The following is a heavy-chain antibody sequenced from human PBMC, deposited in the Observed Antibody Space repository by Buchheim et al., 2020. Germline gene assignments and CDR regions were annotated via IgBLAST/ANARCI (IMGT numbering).Heavy chain of an antibody. CDR3: ARDSEDSGSYRSSYYYGMDV. CDR1: GFTFSSYS. D-gene: IGHD1-26*01. J-gene: IGHJ6*02. Sequence: EVQLVESGGGLVQPGGSLRLSCAASGFTFSSYSMNWVRQAPGKGLEWVSYISSSSSTIYYADSVKGRFTISRDNAKNSLYLQMNSLRAEDTAVYYCARDSEDSGSYRSSYYYGMDVWGQGTT. CDR2: ISSSSSTI. V-gene: IGHV3-48*04.